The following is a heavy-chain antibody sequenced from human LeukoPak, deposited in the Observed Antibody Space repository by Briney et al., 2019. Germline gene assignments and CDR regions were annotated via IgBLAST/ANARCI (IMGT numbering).Heavy chain of an antibody. D-gene: IGHD3-10*01. V-gene: IGHV1-69*13. Sequence: SVKVSCKASGYTFTGYYMHWVRQAPGQGLEWMGGIIPIFGTANYAQKFQGRVTITADESTSTAYMKLSSLRSEDTAVYYCARDNSMVRGVPDTFDYWGQGTLVTVSS. CDR2: IIPIFGTA. CDR1: GYTFTGYY. J-gene: IGHJ4*02. CDR3: ARDNSMVRGVPDTFDY.